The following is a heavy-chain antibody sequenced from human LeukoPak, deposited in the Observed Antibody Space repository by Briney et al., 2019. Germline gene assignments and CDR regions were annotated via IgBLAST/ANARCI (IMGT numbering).Heavy chain of an antibody. Sequence: ASVRVSCKASGYTFTSYYLHWVRQAPGQGLEWMGLINPSGGTTAYAQKFHARVTMTRDTSTSTVYMELSSLRSEDTAVYYCARDIVVVPTARGLDYWGQGTLVTVSS. CDR3: ARDIVVVPTARGLDY. CDR1: GYTFTSYY. D-gene: IGHD2-2*01. V-gene: IGHV1-46*01. CDR2: INPSGGTT. J-gene: IGHJ4*02.